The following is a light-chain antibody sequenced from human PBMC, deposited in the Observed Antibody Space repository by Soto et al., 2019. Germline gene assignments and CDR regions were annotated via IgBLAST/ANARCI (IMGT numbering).Light chain of an antibody. J-gene: IGKJ5*01. CDR1: QSLLDSNRNSR. CDR3: MQALQTPLT. V-gene: IGKV2-28*01. CDR2: LGS. Sequence: DIVMTQSPLSLPVTPGEPASISCRSSQSLLDSNRNSRFDWYLQKPGQSPQLLIYLGSNRASGVPDRFSGSGSGTDFTLKISRVEAEDVGVYYCMQALQTPLTFGQGTRLEIK.